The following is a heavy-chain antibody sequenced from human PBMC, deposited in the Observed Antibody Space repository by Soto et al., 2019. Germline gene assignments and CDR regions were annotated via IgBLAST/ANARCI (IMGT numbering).Heavy chain of an antibody. J-gene: IGHJ4*02. CDR1: GYTFTGYY. CDR2: ISYDGTNE. Sequence: QVQLVQSGAEVKKPGASVKVSCKASGYTFTGYYMHWVRQVSGKGLEWVALISYDGTNEYYADSVKGRFTISRDTSKSTLYLLMNSLRPEDTAVYFCAKDTGSGRRYDFWSGPQDYWGQGTLVTVSS. V-gene: IGHV3-30*18. D-gene: IGHD3-3*01. CDR3: AKDTGSGRRYDFWSGPQDY.